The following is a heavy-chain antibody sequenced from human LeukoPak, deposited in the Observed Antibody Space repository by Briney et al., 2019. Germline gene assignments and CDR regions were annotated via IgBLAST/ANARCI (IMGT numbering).Heavy chain of an antibody. CDR3: ATSRDYNSWAGGSFDV. D-gene: IGHD2/OR15-2a*01. J-gene: IGHJ3*01. CDR1: GYTFNDKY. Sequence: ASVKVSCKAFGYTFNDKYMHWVREAPGQGLEWMGWINPGSGGTKSARKFQGRVTMTRESSLNTVYMELSSLTSDDTAIYYCATSRDYNSWAGGSFDVWGRGTTVT. V-gene: IGHV1-2*02. CDR2: INPGSGGT.